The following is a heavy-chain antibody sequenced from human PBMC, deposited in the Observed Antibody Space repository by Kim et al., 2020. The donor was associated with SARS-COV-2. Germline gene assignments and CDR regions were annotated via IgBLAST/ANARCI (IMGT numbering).Heavy chain of an antibody. CDR2: FDPEDGET. Sequence: ASVKVSCKVSGYTLTELSMHWVRQAPGKGLEWMGGFDPEDGETIYAQKFQGRDTMTEDTSTDTAYMELSSLRSEDTAVYYCATILAYDSSGYRNWYFDLWGRGTLVTVSS. CDR1: GYTLTELS. CDR3: ATILAYDSSGYRNWYFDL. J-gene: IGHJ2*01. D-gene: IGHD3-22*01. V-gene: IGHV1-24*01.